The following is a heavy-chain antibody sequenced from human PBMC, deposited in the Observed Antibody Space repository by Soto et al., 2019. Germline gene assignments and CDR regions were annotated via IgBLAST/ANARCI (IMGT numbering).Heavy chain of an antibody. V-gene: IGHV3-30-3*01. D-gene: IGHD3-9*01. J-gene: IGHJ4*02. CDR3: ARGNYDILTGRYTWIDY. CDR2: ISYDGSNK. Sequence: ESGGGVVQPGRSLRLSCAASGFTFSSYAMHWVRQAPGKGLEWVAVISYDGSNKYYADSVKGRFTISRDNSKNTLYLQMNSLRAEDTAVYYCARGNYDILTGRYTWIDYWGQGTLVTVSS. CDR1: GFTFSSYA.